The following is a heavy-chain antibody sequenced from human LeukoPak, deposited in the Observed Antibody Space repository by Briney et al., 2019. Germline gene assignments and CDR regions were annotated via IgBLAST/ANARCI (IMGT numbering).Heavy chain of an antibody. CDR2: IKQDGSEK. D-gene: IGHD6-19*01. Sequence: PGGSLRLSCAASGFTFSNYWMSWVRQASGKVLEWVANIKQDGSEKYSVDSVKGRFTISRDNAKNSVYLQMNSLRAEDTAVYYCARAGSSGWTFDYWGQGTLVTVSS. V-gene: IGHV3-7*01. J-gene: IGHJ4*02. CDR1: GFTFSNYW. CDR3: ARAGSSGWTFDY.